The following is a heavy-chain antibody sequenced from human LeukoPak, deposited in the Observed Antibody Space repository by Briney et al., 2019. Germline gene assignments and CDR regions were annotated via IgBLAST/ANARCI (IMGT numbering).Heavy chain of an antibody. CDR1: GYTFASYT. J-gene: IGHJ6*03. CDR2: ISVYNGNT. D-gene: IGHD5-24*01. V-gene: IGHV1-18*04. Sequence: ASVKVSCKASGYTFASYTISWVRQAPGQGLEWLGWISVYNGNTYYAQKLKGRVTMTTGTSTTTAYMELRSLTSDDTALYYCATGRGYNSYMDVWGEGTTVIVSS. CDR3: ATGRGYNSYMDV.